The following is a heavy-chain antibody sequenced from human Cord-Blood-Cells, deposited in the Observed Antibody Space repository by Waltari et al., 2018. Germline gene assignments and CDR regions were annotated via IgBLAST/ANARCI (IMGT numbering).Heavy chain of an antibody. D-gene: IGHD3-3*01. CDR1: GGSISSSSYY. J-gene: IGHJ4*01. CDR3: ARHEYYDFWSGYYRLGIFDY. CDR2: IYYSGST. Sequence: QLQLQESGPGLVKPSETLSLTCTVSGGSISSSSYYWGWIRQPPGQGLEWIGSIYYSGSTYYNPSLKSRVTISVDTSKNQFSLKLSSVTAADTAVYYCARHEYYDFWSGYYRLGIFDYWGQGTLVTVSS. V-gene: IGHV4-39*01.